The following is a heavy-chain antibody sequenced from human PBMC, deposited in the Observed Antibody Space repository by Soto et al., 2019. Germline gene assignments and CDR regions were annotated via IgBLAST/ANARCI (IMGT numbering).Heavy chain of an antibody. CDR2: INSDGSST. CDR1: GFTFSNYW. J-gene: IGHJ5*02. Sequence: GGSLRLSCAASGFTFSNYWMHWVRHVSGKGREWVSYINSDGSSTRYADSVKGRFTISRDNAKNTLFLQADSLSPEDTAVYYCTRGRYCTDASCYNSRFDPWGQGTLVTVSS. CDR3: TRGRYCTDASCYNSRFDP. V-gene: IGHV3-74*01. D-gene: IGHD2-15*01.